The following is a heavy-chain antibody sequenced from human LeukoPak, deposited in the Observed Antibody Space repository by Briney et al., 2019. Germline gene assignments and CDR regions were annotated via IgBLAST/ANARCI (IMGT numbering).Heavy chain of an antibody. CDR3: ARASISYYYFDY. V-gene: IGHV3-21*01. J-gene: IGHJ4*02. CDR1: GFTFSDYN. D-gene: IGHD3-10*01. CDR2: ISSGSSYI. Sequence: PGGSLRLSCVGSGFTFSDYNVNWVRQAPGKGLEWVASISSGSSYIYYADSVKGRFTISRDNAKQLLLMQMNSLRAEDTAVYYCARASISYYYFDYWGQGTRVTVSS.